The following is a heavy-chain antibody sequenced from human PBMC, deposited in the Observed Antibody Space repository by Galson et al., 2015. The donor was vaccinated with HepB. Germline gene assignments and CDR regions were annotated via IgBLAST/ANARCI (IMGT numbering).Heavy chain of an antibody. CDR2: IIPILGIA. J-gene: IGHJ5*02. V-gene: IGHV1-69*02. CDR3: ASQDTLWFGELSSS. CDR1: GGTFSSYT. D-gene: IGHD3-10*01. Sequence: SVKVSCKASGGTFSSYTISWVRQAPGQGLEWMGRIIPILGIANYAQKFQDRVTITADKSTSTAYMELSSLRSEDTAVYYCASQDTLWFGELSSSWGQGTLVTVSS.